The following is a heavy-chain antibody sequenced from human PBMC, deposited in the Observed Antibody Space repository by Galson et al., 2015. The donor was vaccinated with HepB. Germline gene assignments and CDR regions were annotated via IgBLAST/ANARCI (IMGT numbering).Heavy chain of an antibody. CDR1: GYTFTSYG. CDR3: ARDKGWRWLQLGEDY. J-gene: IGHJ4*02. Sequence: SVKVSCKASGYTFTSYGISWVRQAPGQGLEWMGWISAYNGNTNYAQKLQGRVTMTTDTSTSTAYMELRSLRSDDTAVYYCARDKGWRWLQLGEDYWGQGTLVTVSS. CDR2: ISAYNGNT. D-gene: IGHD5-24*01. V-gene: IGHV1-18*04.